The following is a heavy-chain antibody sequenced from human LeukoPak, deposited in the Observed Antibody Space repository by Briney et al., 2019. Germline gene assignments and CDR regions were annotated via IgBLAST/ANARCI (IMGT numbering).Heavy chain of an antibody. CDR2: IKQDGSEK. CDR1: GFTFSSYS. Sequence: GGSLRLSCAASGFTFSSYSMNWVRQAPGKGLEWVANIKQDGSEKYYVDSVKGRFTISRDNAKNSLYLQMNSLRAEDTAVYYCAKIAAVRGYRRGYYFDYWGQGTLVTVSS. CDR3: AKIAAVRGYRRGYYFDY. V-gene: IGHV3-7*01. D-gene: IGHD6-25*01. J-gene: IGHJ4*02.